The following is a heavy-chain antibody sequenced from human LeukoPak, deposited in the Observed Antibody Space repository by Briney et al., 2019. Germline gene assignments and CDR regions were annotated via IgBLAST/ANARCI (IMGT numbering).Heavy chain of an antibody. J-gene: IGHJ3*02. CDR2: ISGSSSYI. Sequence: GGSLRLSCAASGFTFSTYTMSWVRQAPGKGLEWVSSISGSSSYIYYVDSVRGRFTISRDNAKNSLYLQMNSLRAEDTAVYYCARVGGCGGDCYPENDAFDIWGQGTMVTVSS. CDR3: ARVGGCGGDCYPENDAFDI. CDR1: GFTFSTYT. D-gene: IGHD2-21*02. V-gene: IGHV3-21*06.